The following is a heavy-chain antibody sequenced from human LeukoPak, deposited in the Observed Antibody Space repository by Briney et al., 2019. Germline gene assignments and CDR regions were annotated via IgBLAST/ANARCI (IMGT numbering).Heavy chain of an antibody. CDR1: GFTFSSYS. Sequence: GGSLRLSCAASGFTFSSYSMNWVRQAPGKGLEWVSSISSSSSYIYYADSVKGRFTISRDNAKNSLYLQMNSLRAEDTAVYYCARTGYCSGGSCSYFDYWGQGTLVTVSS. J-gene: IGHJ4*02. V-gene: IGHV3-21*01. CDR3: ARTGYCSGGSCSYFDY. CDR2: ISSSSSYI. D-gene: IGHD2-15*01.